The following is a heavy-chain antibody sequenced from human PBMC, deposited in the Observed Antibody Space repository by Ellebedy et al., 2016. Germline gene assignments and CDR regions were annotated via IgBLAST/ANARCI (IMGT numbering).Heavy chain of an antibody. V-gene: IGHV3-53*01. D-gene: IGHD1-26*01. Sequence: GGSLRLXXAASGFTVGRNYMSWAPPAPGKGLEWVSLTDTDDNTYYADSVKGRFSISRDNPKNTLYLQMISLRAGDTAVYYCARVWTPTSGRQRALDYWGQGTLVTVSS. CDR2: TDTDDNT. CDR1: GFTVGRNY. J-gene: IGHJ4*02. CDR3: ARVWTPTSGRQRALDY.